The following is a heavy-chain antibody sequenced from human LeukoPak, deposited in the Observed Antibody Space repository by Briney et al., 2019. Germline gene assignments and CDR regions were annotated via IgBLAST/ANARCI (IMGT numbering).Heavy chain of an antibody. CDR3: ARGYSSGSRLGY. V-gene: IGHV3-11*06. CDR2: ISTNSSYT. J-gene: IGHJ4*02. D-gene: IGHD6-19*01. Sequence: PGGSLRLSCAASGFTFSDYYMSWIRQSPGKGLEWVSYISTNSSYTNYADSVKGRFTISRDNAKNSLYLQMNSLRAEDTAVYYCARGYSSGSRLGYWGQGTLVTVSS. CDR1: GFTFSDYY.